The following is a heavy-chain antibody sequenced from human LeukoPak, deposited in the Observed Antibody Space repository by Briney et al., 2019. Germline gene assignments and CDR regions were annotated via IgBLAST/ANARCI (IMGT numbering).Heavy chain of an antibody. CDR2: IYYSGST. V-gene: IGHV4-39*01. D-gene: IGHD2-2*01. J-gene: IGHJ4*02. CDR3: ASPGVQYCSSTSCYYFDY. CDR1: GGSISSSSYY. Sequence: SETLSLTYTVSGGSISSSSYYWGWIRQPPGKGLEWIGSIYYSGSTYYNPSLKSRVTTSVDTSKNQFSLKLSSVTAADAAVYYCASPGVQYCSSTSCYYFDYWGQGTLVTVSS.